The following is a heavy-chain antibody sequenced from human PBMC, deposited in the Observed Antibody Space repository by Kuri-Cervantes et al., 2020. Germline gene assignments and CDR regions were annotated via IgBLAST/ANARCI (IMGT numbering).Heavy chain of an antibody. J-gene: IGHJ4*02. V-gene: IGHV4-61*01. CDR2: MYYSGST. Sequence: SETLSLTCTVSGGSVSTVNYYWTWIRQPPGKGLEWIGYMYYSGSTNHNPSLKSRVTISVDMSKNQFSLKLRSVTAADTAVYYCAGLYSSRRFDYWGQGTLVTVSS. D-gene: IGHD6-13*01. CDR3: AGLYSSRRFDY. CDR1: GGSVSTVNYY.